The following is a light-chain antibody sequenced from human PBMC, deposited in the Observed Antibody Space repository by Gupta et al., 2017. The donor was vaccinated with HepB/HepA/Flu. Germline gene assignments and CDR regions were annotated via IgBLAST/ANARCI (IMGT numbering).Light chain of an antibody. CDR3: QQYNSYPLT. Sequence: IQMTQSPSTLSASVGDRVTITCRASQSISSWLAWYQQQPGKAPKLLMYRASTLESGVPSRFSGSGSGTEFTLTISSRQPDDFATYYCQQYNSYPLTFGGGTKVEIK. J-gene: IGKJ4*01. V-gene: IGKV1-5*03. CDR2: RAS. CDR1: QSISSW.